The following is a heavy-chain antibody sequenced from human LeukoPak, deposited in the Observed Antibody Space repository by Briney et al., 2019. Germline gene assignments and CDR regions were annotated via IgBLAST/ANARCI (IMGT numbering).Heavy chain of an antibody. CDR3: ARGVATGYNYQYFFYKDV. Sequence: SETLSLTCGVSGDSISGNYWWIWVRQSPEKGLEWLGEIYHSGNTNYNPSLKRRITISVDKSKNQFSVRLRFVTAADTAVYYCARGVATGYNYQYFFYKDVWGKGTAVSVSS. CDR1: GDSISGNYW. J-gene: IGHJ6*03. D-gene: IGHD5-24*01. V-gene: IGHV4-4*02. CDR2: IYHSGNT.